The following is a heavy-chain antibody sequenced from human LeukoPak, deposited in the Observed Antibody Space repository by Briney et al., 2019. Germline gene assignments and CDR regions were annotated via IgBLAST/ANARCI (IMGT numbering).Heavy chain of an antibody. CDR1: GFTFGDYY. Sequence: PGGSLRLSCAASGFTFGDYYMTWIRQAPGKGLEWISCISGSGSVTHYADSVKGRFTISRDNAKNSLYLQMNSLRAEDTAVYYCARASSSWYALDYWGQGTLVTVSS. D-gene: IGHD6-13*01. J-gene: IGHJ4*02. CDR3: ARASSSWYALDY. CDR2: ISGSGSVT. V-gene: IGHV3-11*06.